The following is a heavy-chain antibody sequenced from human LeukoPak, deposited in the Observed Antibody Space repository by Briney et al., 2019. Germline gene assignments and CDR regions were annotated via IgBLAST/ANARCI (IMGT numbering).Heavy chain of an antibody. CDR3: ARTGDYDILTGYWYWFDP. D-gene: IGHD3-9*01. V-gene: IGHV4-59*01. CDR2: IYYSGST. J-gene: IGHJ5*02. CDR1: GFTFSSYS. Sequence: GSLRLSCAASGFTFSSYSMNWVRQPPGKGLEWIGYIYYSGSTNYNPSLKSRVTISVDTSKNQFSLKLSSVTAADTAVYYCARTGDYDILTGYWYWFDPWGQGTLVTVSS.